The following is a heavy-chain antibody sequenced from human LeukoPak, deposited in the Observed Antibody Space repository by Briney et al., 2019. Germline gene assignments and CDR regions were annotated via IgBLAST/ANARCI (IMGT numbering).Heavy chain of an antibody. CDR3: ATWAASLPFDY. CDR1: GFTFSHYA. V-gene: IGHV3-30*04. Sequence: GGSLRLSCAAPGFTFSHYAMHWVRQAPGKGLEWLAVVSYDGGDEYYADSLKGRFTISRDNSKNTVYLQMNSLRPEDTAMYFCATWAASLPFDYWGQGTLVIVSS. CDR2: VSYDGGDE. J-gene: IGHJ4*02. D-gene: IGHD2-15*01.